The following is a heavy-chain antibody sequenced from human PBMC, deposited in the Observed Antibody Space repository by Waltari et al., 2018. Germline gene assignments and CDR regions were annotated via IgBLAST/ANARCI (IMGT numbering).Heavy chain of an antibody. CDR2: IWSDENNK. Sequence: QVQLVESGGGVVQPGGSLRLSCAASGFTFSNYVIHWVRQVPGKGLEGVAFIWSDENNKHYADSVQCRFTISRDNSKNTVFLQMDRLTTDDTAVYYCAKGPDSSGYFSTWLDPWGQGILVTVSS. CDR1: GFTFSNYV. J-gene: IGHJ5*02. V-gene: IGHV3-30*02. D-gene: IGHD3-22*01. CDR3: AKGPDSSGYFSTWLDP.